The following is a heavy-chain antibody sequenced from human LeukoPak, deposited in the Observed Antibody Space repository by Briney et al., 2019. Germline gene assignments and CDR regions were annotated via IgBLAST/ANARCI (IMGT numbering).Heavy chain of an antibody. CDR3: ARFHYNPNWFDP. J-gene: IGHJ5*02. D-gene: IGHD3-10*01. Sequence: ASVRVSCKASGYTFTSYGIRWVRQAPGQGLEWMGWIIAYNGNTNYAQKLQGRVTMTTDTSTSTAYMELRSLRSDDTAVYYCARFHYNPNWFDPWGQGTLVTVSS. CDR2: IIAYNGNT. V-gene: IGHV1-18*01. CDR1: GYTFTSYG.